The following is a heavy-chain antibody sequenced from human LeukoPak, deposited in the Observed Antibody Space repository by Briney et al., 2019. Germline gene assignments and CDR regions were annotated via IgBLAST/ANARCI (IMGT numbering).Heavy chain of an antibody. V-gene: IGHV4-34*01. CDR3: ARHVLATGGTNWFDP. D-gene: IGHD1/OR15-1a*01. J-gene: IGHJ5*02. Sequence: SSETLSLTCAVYGGSFSGYYWSWIRQPPGKGLEWIGEINHSGSTNYNPSLKSRVTISVNTSKKQFSLKLSSVTAADTAVYYCARHVLATGGTNWFDPWGQGTLVTVSS. CDR1: GGSFSGYY. CDR2: INHSGST.